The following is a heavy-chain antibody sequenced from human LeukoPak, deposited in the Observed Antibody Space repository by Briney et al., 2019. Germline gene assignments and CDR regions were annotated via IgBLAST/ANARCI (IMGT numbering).Heavy chain of an antibody. CDR3: ARVPHYYGSGSYSADY. Sequence: GGSLRLSCAASGFTFSDYYMSWIRQAPGKGLEWVSYISSSGSTIYYADSVKGRFTISRDNAKNSLYLQTNSLRAEDTAVYYCARVPHYYGSGSYSADYWGQGTLVTVSS. J-gene: IGHJ4*02. CDR2: ISSSGSTI. V-gene: IGHV3-11*01. CDR1: GFTFSDYY. D-gene: IGHD3-10*01.